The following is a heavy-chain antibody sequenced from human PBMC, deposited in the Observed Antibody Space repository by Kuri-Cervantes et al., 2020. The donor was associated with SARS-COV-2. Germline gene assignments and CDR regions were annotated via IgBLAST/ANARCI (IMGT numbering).Heavy chain of an antibody. J-gene: IGHJ6*02. CDR3: ARGTNLYYGSGSYPAPYYYYGMDV. V-gene: IGHV3-11*01. CDR1: GFTFSDYY. Sequence: GESLKISCAASGFTFSDYYMSWIRQAPGKGLEWVSYISSSGGIYMQYADSVKGRFTISRDNAKKSLYLEMNSLRAEDTAVYYCARGTNLYYGSGSYPAPYYYYGMDVWGQGTTVTVSS. D-gene: IGHD3-10*01. CDR2: ISSSGGIYM.